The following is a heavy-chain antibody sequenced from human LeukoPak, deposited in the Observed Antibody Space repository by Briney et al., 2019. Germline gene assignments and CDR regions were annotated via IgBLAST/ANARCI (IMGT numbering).Heavy chain of an antibody. CDR3: ASRAKYYYYYYMDV. CDR1: GFTFSSYW. D-gene: IGHD1-26*01. CDR2: IKQDGSEK. J-gene: IGHJ6*03. Sequence: GGSPRLSCAASGFTFSSYWMSWVRQAPGKGLEWVANIKQDGSEKYYVDSVKGRFTISRDNAKSSLYLQMSSLRAEDTAVYYCASRAKYYYYYYMDVWGKGTTVTVSS. V-gene: IGHV3-7*01.